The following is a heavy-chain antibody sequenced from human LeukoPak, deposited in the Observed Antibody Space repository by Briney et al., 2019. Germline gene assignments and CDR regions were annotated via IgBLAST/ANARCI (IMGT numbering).Heavy chain of an antibody. Sequence: GASVKVSCKASGGTFSSYAISWVRQAPGQGLEWMGRIIPILGIANYAQKFQGRVTIPADKSTRTAYMELSSLRSEDTAVYYCASPSPGVGGSSYYWGQGTLVTVSS. CDR2: IIPILGIA. V-gene: IGHV1-69*04. D-gene: IGHD1-26*01. J-gene: IGHJ4*02. CDR3: ASPSPGVGGSSYY. CDR1: GGTFSSYA.